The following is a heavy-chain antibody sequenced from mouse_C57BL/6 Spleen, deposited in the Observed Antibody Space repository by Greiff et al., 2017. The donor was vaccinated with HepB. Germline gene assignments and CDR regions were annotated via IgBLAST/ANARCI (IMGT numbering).Heavy chain of an antibody. Sequence: QVQLQQPGTELVQPGASVTLSCKASGYTFTSYWMHWVKQRPGQGLEWIGNINPSNGGTNYNEKFKSKATLTVDNSSSTAYMQLSSLTSEDSAVYYCARRSVFITTVVATDYWGQGTTLTVSS. D-gene: IGHD1-1*01. J-gene: IGHJ2*01. CDR1: GYTFTSYW. CDR2: INPSNGGT. V-gene: IGHV1-53*01. CDR3: ARRSVFITTVVATDY.